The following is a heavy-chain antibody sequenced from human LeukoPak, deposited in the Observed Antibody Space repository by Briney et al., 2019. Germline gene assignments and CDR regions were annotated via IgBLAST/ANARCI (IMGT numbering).Heavy chain of an antibody. CDR3: ARGMSSSWFSRIWFDP. Sequence: PSETLSLTCAVYGGSFSGYYWSWIRQPPGKGLEWIGEINHSGSTNYNPSLKSRVTISVDTSKNQFSLKLSSVTAADTAVYYYARGMSSSWFSRIWFDPWGQGTLVTVSS. V-gene: IGHV4-34*01. D-gene: IGHD6-13*01. CDR2: INHSGST. J-gene: IGHJ5*02. CDR1: GGSFSGYY.